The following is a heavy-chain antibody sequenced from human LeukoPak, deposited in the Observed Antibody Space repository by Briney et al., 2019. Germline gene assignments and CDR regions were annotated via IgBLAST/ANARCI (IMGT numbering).Heavy chain of an antibody. CDR3: AAGTIFGADNWFDP. CDR1: GYTFTDYG. Sequence: ASVKVSCKTSGYTFTDYGITWVRQAPGQGLEWMGWINVYNDYTTYAQKLQGRVAMTTDTSTSTAYLEVRSLTSDDTAVYYCAAGTIFGADNWFDPWGQGTPVTVSA. D-gene: IGHD3-3*01. V-gene: IGHV1-18*01. J-gene: IGHJ5*02. CDR2: INVYNDYT.